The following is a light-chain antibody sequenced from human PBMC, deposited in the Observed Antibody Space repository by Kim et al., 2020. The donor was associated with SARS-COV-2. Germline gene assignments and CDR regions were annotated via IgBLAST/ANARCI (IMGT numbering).Light chain of an antibody. CDR2: GKN. J-gene: IGLJ2*01. CDR3: NSRDSRGHHVV. Sequence: SSELTQDPAVSVALGQTVRITCQGDSLRSYYASWYQQKPGQAPVLVIYGKNNRPSGIPDRFSGSSSGNTASLTIPGAQAEDEADYYCNSRDSRGHHVVFR. CDR1: SLRSYY. V-gene: IGLV3-19*01.